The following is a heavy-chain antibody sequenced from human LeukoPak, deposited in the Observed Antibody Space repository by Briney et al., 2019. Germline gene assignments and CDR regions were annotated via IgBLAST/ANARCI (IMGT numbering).Heavy chain of an antibody. CDR1: GFTFDDYA. Sequence: GGSLRLSCAASGFTFDDYAMHWVRQAPGKGLEWVSGISWNSGSIGYADSVEGRFTISRDNAKNSLYLQMNNLRAEDMALYYCAKGKMATIRVDAFDIWGQGTMVTVSS. CDR3: AKGKMATIRVDAFDI. D-gene: IGHD5-24*01. CDR2: ISWNSGSI. V-gene: IGHV3-9*03. J-gene: IGHJ3*02.